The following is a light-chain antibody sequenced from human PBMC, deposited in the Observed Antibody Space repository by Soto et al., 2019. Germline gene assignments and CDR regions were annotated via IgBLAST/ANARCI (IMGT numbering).Light chain of an antibody. CDR1: QRLSSY. J-gene: IGKJ2*01. CDR2: DAS. V-gene: IGKV3-11*01. CDR3: QQRNNWPNT. Sequence: EIVLTQSPATLSLSPGERATLSCRASQRLSSYLAWYQQKPGQAPRLLIYDASNRATGVPARFSGSGSGTDFTLSISSLDPEHFAVYYCQQRNNWPNTFGQGTKLEIK.